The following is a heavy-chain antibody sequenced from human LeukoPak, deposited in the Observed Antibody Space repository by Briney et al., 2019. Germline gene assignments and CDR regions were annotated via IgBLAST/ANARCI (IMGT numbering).Heavy chain of an antibody. D-gene: IGHD3-22*01. CDR2: TYYRSKWYN. CDR3: ARDYYDSSGYAPPFSN. Sequence: SQTLSLTCAISGDSVSSNSAAWNWIRQSPLRGLEWLGRTYYRSKWYNDYAVSVKSRITINPDTSKNQSSLQLNSVTPEDTAVYYCARDYYDSSGYAPPFSNWGQGTLVTVSS. CDR1: GDSVSSNSAA. V-gene: IGHV6-1*01. J-gene: IGHJ4*02.